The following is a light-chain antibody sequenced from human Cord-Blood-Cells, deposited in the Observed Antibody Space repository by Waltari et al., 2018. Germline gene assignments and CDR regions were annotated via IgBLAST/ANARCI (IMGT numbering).Light chain of an antibody. CDR3: CSYAGSNTYV. CDR1: SSDVGSYNL. J-gene: IGLJ1*01. Sequence: QSALTQPASVSGSPGQSITIPCTGTSSDVGSYNLVSWYQQHTGKAPKLMIYEGSKRPSGVSNRFSGSKSGNTASLTISGLQAEDEADYYCCSYAGSNTYVFGTGTKVTVL. CDR2: EGS. V-gene: IGLV2-23*01.